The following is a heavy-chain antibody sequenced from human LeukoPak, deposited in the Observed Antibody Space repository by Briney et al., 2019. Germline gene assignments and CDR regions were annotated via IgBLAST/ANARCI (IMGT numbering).Heavy chain of an antibody. V-gene: IGHV3-23*01. D-gene: IGHD5-18*01. CDR2: ISGSGGST. CDR3: AKGKLGYSYGFDDY. Sequence: GGSLRLSCAAPGFTFSSYAMSWVRQAPGKGLEWVSAISGSGGSTYYADSVKGRFTISRDNSKNTLYLQMNSLRAEDTAVYYCAKGKLGYSYGFDDYWGQGTLVTVSS. J-gene: IGHJ4*02. CDR1: GFTFSSYA.